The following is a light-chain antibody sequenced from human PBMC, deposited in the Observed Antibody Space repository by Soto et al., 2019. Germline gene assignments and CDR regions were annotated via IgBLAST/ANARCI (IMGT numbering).Light chain of an antibody. CDR3: QQYGRSPLVT. V-gene: IGKV3-20*01. Sequence: EIVLTQSPGTLSLSPGERATLSCRASQSVSSSYLAWYQQKPGQAPRLLIYGSSSRPTGIPDRFSGSGSGTDFTLTISRLEPEDFAVYYCQQYGRSPLVTFGQGTRLEIK. J-gene: IGKJ5*01. CDR1: QSVSSSY. CDR2: GSS.